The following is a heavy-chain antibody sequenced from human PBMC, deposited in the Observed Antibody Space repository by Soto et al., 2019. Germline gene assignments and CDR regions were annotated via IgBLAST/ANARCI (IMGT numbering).Heavy chain of an antibody. J-gene: IGHJ4*02. Sequence: QVQLVQSGAEVKKPGASVKVSCKASGYTFTSYAMHWVRQAPGQRLEWMGWINAGNGNTKYSQKFQGRVTITRDTAASTAYMELSSLRSEDTAVXXXXRAPYSSGWLNLDYWGQGTLVTVSS. CDR1: GYTFTSYA. CDR3: XRAPYSSGWLNLDY. CDR2: INAGNGNT. V-gene: IGHV1-3*01. D-gene: IGHD6-19*01.